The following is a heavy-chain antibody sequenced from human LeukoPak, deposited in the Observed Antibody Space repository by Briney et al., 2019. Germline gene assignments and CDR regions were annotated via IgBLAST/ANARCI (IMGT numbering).Heavy chain of an antibody. CDR1: GGSISSSSYY. CDR2: IYYSGST. V-gene: IGHV4-39*01. J-gene: IGHJ4*02. CDR3: ARAGPFTMVRGVIRTQAKSTYFDY. Sequence: SETLSLTCTVSGGSISSSSYYWGWIRQPPGKGLEWIGSIYYSGSTYYNPSLKSRVTISVDTSKNQFSLKLSSVTAADTAVYYCARAGPFTMVRGVIRTQAKSTYFDYWGQGTLVTVSS. D-gene: IGHD3-10*01.